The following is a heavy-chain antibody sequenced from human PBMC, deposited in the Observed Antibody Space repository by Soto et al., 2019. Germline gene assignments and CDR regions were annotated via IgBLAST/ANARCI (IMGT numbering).Heavy chain of an antibody. CDR2: INPSSGTT. CDR3: ARSLGENTSLFDY. Sequence: QVQLVQSGAEMMQPGASVKLSCQASGYNFIHCFMHWVRQAPGQGLEWMGGINPSSGTTTYAQKFQGRVTVTRETSTSTVYMELSSLGSGDTALYYCARSLGENTSLFDYWGQGSLVTVSA. D-gene: IGHD1-26*01. J-gene: IGHJ4*02. CDR1: GYNFIHCF. V-gene: IGHV1-46*01.